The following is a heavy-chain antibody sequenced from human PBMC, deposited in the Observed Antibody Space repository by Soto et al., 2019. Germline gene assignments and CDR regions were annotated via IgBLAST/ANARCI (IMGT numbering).Heavy chain of an antibody. CDR1: AGSISSGNYY. J-gene: IGHJ4*02. D-gene: IGHD2-15*01. CDR3: ATMGTPATGLYYFDS. Sequence: TLSITCTVSAGSISSGNYYWSWIRQPPGKGLEWIGFISYSGSAYYNPSLKSRVTISVDTSKNQFSLNLSFVTAADTAVYYCATMGTPATGLYYFDSWGQGTLVTVSP. V-gene: IGHV4-30-4*01. CDR2: ISYSGSA.